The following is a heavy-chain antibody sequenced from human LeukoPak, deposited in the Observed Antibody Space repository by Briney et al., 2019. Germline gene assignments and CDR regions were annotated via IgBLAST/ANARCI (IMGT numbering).Heavy chain of an antibody. D-gene: IGHD1/OR15-1a*01. CDR1: GYTFTGYY. V-gene: IGHV1-2*02. Sequence: ASVKVSCKASGYTFTGYYMHWVRQAPGQGREWKGWIHPNSGGTNYAQKFQGRVTMTRDTSIHTAYLELSRLRSDDTAVYYCAREFRTTTWSFDAFDLWGQGTMVTVSS. CDR2: IHPNSGGT. J-gene: IGHJ3*01. CDR3: AREFRTTTWSFDAFDL.